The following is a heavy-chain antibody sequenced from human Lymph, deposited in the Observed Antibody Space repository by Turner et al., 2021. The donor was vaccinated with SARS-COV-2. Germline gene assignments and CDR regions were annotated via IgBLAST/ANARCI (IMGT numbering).Heavy chain of an antibody. CDR3: ARDRDSSGWVDY. D-gene: IGHD3-22*01. CDR1: GFTFSSYA. V-gene: IGHV3-30*04. CDR2: ISYDGSDK. J-gene: IGHJ4*02. Sequence: QVQLVGSGGGVVQPGRYLRLSCAASGFTFSSYAMHWVRQAPGKGLEWVAFISYDGSDKYYADSVKGRFTFSRDNSKNTLYLQMNSLRAEDTAVYYCARDRDSSGWVDYWGQGTLVTVSS.